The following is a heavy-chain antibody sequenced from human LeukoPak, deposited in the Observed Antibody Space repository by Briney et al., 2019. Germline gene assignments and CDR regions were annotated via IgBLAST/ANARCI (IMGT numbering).Heavy chain of an antibody. Sequence: PSETLSLTCTVSGGSISSSSYYWGWIRQPPGKGLEWIGSIYYSGSTYYNPSLKSRVTISVDTSKNQFSLKLSSVTAADTAVYYCAGHRYCSSTSCLDYWDQGTLVTVSS. CDR2: IYYSGST. D-gene: IGHD2-2*01. CDR3: AGHRYCSSTSCLDY. J-gene: IGHJ4*02. V-gene: IGHV4-39*01. CDR1: GGSISSSSYY.